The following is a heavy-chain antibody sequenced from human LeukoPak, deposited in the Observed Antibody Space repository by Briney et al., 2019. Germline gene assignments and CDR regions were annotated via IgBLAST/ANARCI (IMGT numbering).Heavy chain of an antibody. CDR1: GGSFSGYY. CDR3: ARGPRRGGYGQYDY. Sequence: SETLSLTCAVYGGSFSGYYWSWIRQPPGKGLEWIGEINHSGSTNYNPSLKSRVTISVDTSKNQFSLKLSSVTAADTAVYYCARGPRRGGYGQYDYWGQGTLATVSS. D-gene: IGHD5-24*01. CDR2: INHSGST. J-gene: IGHJ4*02. V-gene: IGHV4-34*01.